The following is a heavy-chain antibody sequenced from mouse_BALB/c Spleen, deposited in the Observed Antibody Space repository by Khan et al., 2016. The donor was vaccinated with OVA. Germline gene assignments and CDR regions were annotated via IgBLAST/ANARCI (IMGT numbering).Heavy chain of an antibody. Sequence: DLVKPGASVKLSCKASGYTFTSYWINWIRQRPGQGLEWIGRIAPGSGSTSYTEMFKGEAILTVDTSSRTAYIQLSSLSSEYSAGYLCARSNYYGSGLYAMDYWGQGTSVTVSS. CDR2: IAPGSGST. J-gene: IGHJ4*01. CDR3: ARSNYYGSGLYAMDY. CDR1: GYTFTSYW. D-gene: IGHD1-1*01. V-gene: IGHV1S41*01.